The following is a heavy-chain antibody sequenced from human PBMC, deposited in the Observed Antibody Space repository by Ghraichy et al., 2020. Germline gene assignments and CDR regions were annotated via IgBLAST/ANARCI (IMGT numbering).Heavy chain of an antibody. D-gene: IGHD1-26*01. J-gene: IGHJ4*02. CDR1: GFTFSSFA. V-gene: IGHV3-23*01. Sequence: GGSLRLSCAASGFTFSSFAMTWVRLAPGKGLEWVSTISDSGGGTYYADSVKGRFTISRDNSRDTLYLHLNSLKAEDTAVYYCSRDSSGRSSGYYFDYWGQGTLVTVSS. CDR3: SRDSSGRSSGYYFDY. CDR2: ISDSGGGT.